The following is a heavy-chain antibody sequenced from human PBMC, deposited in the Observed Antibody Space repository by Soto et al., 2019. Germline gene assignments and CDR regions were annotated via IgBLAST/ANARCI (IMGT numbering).Heavy chain of an antibody. CDR2: ISSSSSYI. J-gene: IGHJ6*02. Sequence: EVQLVESGGGLVKPGGSLRLSCAASGFTFSSYSMNWVRQAPGKGLEWVSSISSSSSYIYYADSVKGRFTISRDNAKNSLYLQINSLRAEETAVYYGASAHPDYYYGMDVWGQGTTVTVSS. V-gene: IGHV3-21*01. CDR3: ASAHPDYYYGMDV. CDR1: GFTFSSYS.